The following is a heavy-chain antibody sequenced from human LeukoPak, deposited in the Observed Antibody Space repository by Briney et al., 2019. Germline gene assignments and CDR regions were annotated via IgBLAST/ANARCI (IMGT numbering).Heavy chain of an antibody. D-gene: IGHD3-3*01. Sequence: SETLSLTCTVSGGSISSSSYYWGWIRQPPGKGLEWIGSIYYSGSTYYNPSLKSRVTISVDTSKNQFSLKLSSVTAADTAVYYCARQLPPRDFDAFDIWGQGTMVTVSS. V-gene: IGHV4-39*01. J-gene: IGHJ3*02. CDR1: GGSISSSSYY. CDR2: IYYSGST. CDR3: ARQLPPRDFDAFDI.